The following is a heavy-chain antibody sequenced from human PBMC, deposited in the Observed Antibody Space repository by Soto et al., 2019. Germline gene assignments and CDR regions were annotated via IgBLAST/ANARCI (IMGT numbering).Heavy chain of an antibody. CDR3: ARERRYYYYGMDV. J-gene: IGHJ6*02. V-gene: IGHV3-11*06. CDR1: GFTFSDYY. Sequence: VGSLRLSCAASGFTFSDYYMSWIRQAPGEGLEWVSYISSSSSYTNYADSVKGRFTISRDNAKNSLYLQMNSLRAEDTAVYYCARERRYYYYGMDVWGQGTTVTVSS. CDR2: ISSSSSYT.